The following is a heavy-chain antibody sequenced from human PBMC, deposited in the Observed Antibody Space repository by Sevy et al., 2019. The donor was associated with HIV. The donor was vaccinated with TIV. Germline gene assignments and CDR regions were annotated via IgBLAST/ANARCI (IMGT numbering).Heavy chain of an antibody. D-gene: IGHD5-12*01. CDR1: GFRFEDYA. CDR3: ARGRVDRYTSAYYSYYAMDV. CDR2: INWNGGRV. Sequence: GGSLRLPCAGSGFRFEDYAMSWVRQVPGKGLEWVSGINWNGGRVAYADSVKGRFTVALDNAKNSLYLQMDRLRVEDTALYHCARGRVDRYTSAYYSYYAMDVWGQGTTVTVSS. V-gene: IGHV3-20*01. J-gene: IGHJ6*02.